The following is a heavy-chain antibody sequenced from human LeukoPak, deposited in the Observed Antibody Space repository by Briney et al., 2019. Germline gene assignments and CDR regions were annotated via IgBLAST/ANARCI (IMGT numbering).Heavy chain of an antibody. CDR2: ISYDGSNK. CDR3: ARDEGYSYTPYYYYYYGMDV. V-gene: IGHV3-30-3*01. Sequence: PGKSLRLSCAASGFTFSGYPIHWVRQAPGKGLEWVAVISYDGSNKYYADSVKGRFTISRDNAKNSLYLQMNSLRAEDTAVHYCARDEGYSYTPYYYYYYGMDVWGQGTTVTVSS. D-gene: IGHD5-18*01. CDR1: GFTFSGYP. J-gene: IGHJ6*02.